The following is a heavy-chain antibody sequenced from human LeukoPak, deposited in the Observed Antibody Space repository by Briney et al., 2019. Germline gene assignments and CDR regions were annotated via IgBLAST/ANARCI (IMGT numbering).Heavy chain of an antibody. D-gene: IGHD6-19*01. V-gene: IGHV4-34*01. CDR2: IKHTGST. Sequence: SETLSLTCAGYGGSFKGYYGRWMREPPGKGLEWSGEIKHTGSTNYNPSLKRRVPISVATSKIPFSLRLSSVTAADTSVYYCARVRGFSGWTAAHSYWGQGILVTVSS. CDR1: GGSFKGYY. J-gene: IGHJ4*02. CDR3: ARVRGFSGWTAAHSY.